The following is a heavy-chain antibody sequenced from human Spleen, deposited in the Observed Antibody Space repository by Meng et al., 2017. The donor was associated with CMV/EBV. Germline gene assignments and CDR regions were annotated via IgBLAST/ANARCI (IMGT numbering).Heavy chain of an antibody. CDR3: ARDPGGEAPLDY. J-gene: IGHJ4*02. V-gene: IGHV4-4*02. Sequence: CAVSGGSISRNSWWTWARQPPGKGLEWIGDIYHRGNTNYNPSLESRVTISLDKSKNQFSLKLTSVTAADTAIYYCARDPGGEAPLDYWGQGTLVTVSS. CDR2: IYHRGNT. D-gene: IGHD1-14*01. CDR1: GGSISRNSW.